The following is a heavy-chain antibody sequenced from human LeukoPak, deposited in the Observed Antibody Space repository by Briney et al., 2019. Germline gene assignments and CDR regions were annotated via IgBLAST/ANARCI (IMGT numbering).Heavy chain of an antibody. V-gene: IGHV4-34*01. D-gene: IGHD6-25*01. CDR1: GGSFSGYY. CDR2: INHSGST. Sequence: SETLSLTCAVYGGSFSGYYWSWIRQPPGKGLEWIGEINHSGSTNYNPSLKSRVTIPVDTSKNQFSLKLSSVTAADTAVYYCAQSSGDAFDIWGQGTMVTVSS. CDR3: AQSSGDAFDI. J-gene: IGHJ3*02.